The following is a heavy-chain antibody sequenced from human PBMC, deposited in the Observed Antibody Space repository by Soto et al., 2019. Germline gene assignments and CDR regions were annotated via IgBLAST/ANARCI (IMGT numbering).Heavy chain of an antibody. CDR2: ISWNSGSI. Sequence: EVQLVESGGGLVQPGRSLRLSCAASGFTFDDYAMHWVRQAPGKGLEWVSGISWNSGSIGYADSVKGRFTISRDNAKNSLYLQMNSLRAEDTAVYYCAKERATMVRGVINYYYGMDVWGQGTTVTVSS. D-gene: IGHD3-10*01. V-gene: IGHV3-9*01. CDR1: GFTFDDYA. J-gene: IGHJ6*02. CDR3: AKERATMVRGVINYYYGMDV.